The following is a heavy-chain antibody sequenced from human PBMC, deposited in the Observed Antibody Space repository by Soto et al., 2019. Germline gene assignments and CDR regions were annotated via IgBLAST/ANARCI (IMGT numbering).Heavy chain of an antibody. CDR2: IIPILGIA. Sequence: GASVKVSCKASGCTFSSYTISWVRQAPGQGLEWMGRIIPILGIANYAQKFQGRVTITADKSTSTAYMELSSLRSEDTAVYYCARDPGDYGDYVGYYYGMDVWGQGTTVTVSS. V-gene: IGHV1-69*04. CDR1: GCTFSSYT. D-gene: IGHD4-17*01. CDR3: ARDPGDYGDYVGYYYGMDV. J-gene: IGHJ6*02.